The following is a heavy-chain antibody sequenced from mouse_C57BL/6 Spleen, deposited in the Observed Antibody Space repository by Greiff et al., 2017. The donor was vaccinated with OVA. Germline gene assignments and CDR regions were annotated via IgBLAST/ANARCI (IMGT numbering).Heavy chain of an antibody. CDR2: INPSSGYP. Sequence: QVQLKQSGAELAKPGASVKLSCKASGYTFTSYWMHWVKQRPGQGLEWIGYINPSSGYPKYNQKFKDKATLTADKSSSTAYMQLSSLTYEDSAVDYCARSGITTVVAPYFDVWGTGTTVTVSS. J-gene: IGHJ1*03. CDR3: ARSGITTVVAPYFDV. V-gene: IGHV1-7*01. D-gene: IGHD1-1*01. CDR1: GYTFTSYW.